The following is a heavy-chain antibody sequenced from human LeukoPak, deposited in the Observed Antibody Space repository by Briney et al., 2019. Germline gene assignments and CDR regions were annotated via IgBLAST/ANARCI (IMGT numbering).Heavy chain of an antibody. CDR3: GRWGVYDGRAS. D-gene: IGHD3-10*01. CDR1: GVTLSNSW. V-gene: IGHV3-7*01. Sequence: PWESLTLSCAGSGVTLSNSWMGWVRQAPGTGLERVANINPSGSAKYYVDSAEGRFTVSKDNAKNSVYLQMNSLRVEDTGIYYCGRWGVYDGRASRGKGTLVSVSA. J-gene: IGHJ4*02. CDR2: INPSGSAK.